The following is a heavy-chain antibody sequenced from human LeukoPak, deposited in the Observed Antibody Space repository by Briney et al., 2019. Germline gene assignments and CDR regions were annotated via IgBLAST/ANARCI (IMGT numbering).Heavy chain of an antibody. CDR2: INHSGST. CDR1: GGSFSGYY. Sequence: SQTLSLTCAVYGGSFSGYYWSWIRQPPGKGLEWIGEINHSGSTNYNPSLKSRVTISVDTSKNQFSLNLSSVTAADTAVYYCARAEPYYDFWSGYYSDAFDIWGQGTMVTVSS. J-gene: IGHJ3*02. D-gene: IGHD3-3*01. V-gene: IGHV4-34*01. CDR3: ARAEPYYDFWSGYYSDAFDI.